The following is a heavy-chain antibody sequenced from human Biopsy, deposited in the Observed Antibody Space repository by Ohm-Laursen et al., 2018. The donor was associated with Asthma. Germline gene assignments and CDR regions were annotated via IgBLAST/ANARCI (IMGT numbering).Heavy chain of an antibody. D-gene: IGHD3-3*02. CDR3: ARTFHFWSPYHAEHYQL. V-gene: IGHV3-7*01. J-gene: IGHJ1*01. CDR2: IKHDGTEK. Sequence: SLRLSCAASGFTFSNYVMSWARQVPGKGLEWVANIKHDGTEKNHVDSLKGRFTISRDNAKNSLYLQMNSLRAEDTAVYYCARTFHFWSPYHAEHYQLWGQGTLVTVPS. CDR1: GFTFSNYV.